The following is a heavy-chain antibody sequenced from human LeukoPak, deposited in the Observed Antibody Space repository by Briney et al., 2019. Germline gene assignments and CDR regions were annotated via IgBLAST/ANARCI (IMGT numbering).Heavy chain of an antibody. D-gene: IGHD3-10*01. Sequence: GASVKVSCRSSGYTFTTYGITWVRQAPGQGLEWMGWISTYNGNTNYAQKLQGRVTMTTDTSTSTAYMELRSLRSDDTAMYYCARQKRGTYITYWGQGTLVTVSS. CDR1: GYTFTTYG. V-gene: IGHV1-18*01. J-gene: IGHJ4*02. CDR3: ARQKRGTYITY. CDR2: ISTYNGNT.